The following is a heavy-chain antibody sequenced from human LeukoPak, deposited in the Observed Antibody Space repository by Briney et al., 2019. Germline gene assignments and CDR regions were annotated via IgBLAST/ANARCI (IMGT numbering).Heavy chain of an antibody. CDR2: IYPGDSDT. CDR1: GYSFSNYW. CDR3: VRRGGLNDAFDI. V-gene: IGHV5-51*01. Sequence: GESLKISCKGSGYSFSNYWIAWVRQMPGKGLEWMGIIYPGDSDTRYSPSFQGQVTFSADKSIRTAYLQWSSLKASDTAMYYCVRRGGLNDAFDIWGQGTMVTVSS. J-gene: IGHJ3*02. D-gene: IGHD3-16*01.